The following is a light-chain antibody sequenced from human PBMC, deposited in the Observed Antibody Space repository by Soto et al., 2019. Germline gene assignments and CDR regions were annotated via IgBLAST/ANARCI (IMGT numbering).Light chain of an antibody. V-gene: IGLV1-40*01. Sequence: QSALTQPPSVSGAPGQRVTISCTGSSSNIGAGYDVHWSQQLPGTAPKLLIYGNSNRPSGVPDRFSGSKSGTSASLAITGLQAEDEADYYCQSYDSSLSASYGFGTGTKVTVL. CDR1: SSNIGAGYD. CDR2: GNS. CDR3: QSYDSSLSASYG. J-gene: IGLJ1*01.